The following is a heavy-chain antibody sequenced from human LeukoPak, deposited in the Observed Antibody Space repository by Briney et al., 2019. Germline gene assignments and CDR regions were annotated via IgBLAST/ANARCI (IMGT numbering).Heavy chain of an antibody. Sequence: GGSLRLSCAASGFAFSSYGMHWVRQAPGKGLEWVAVISYDGSNKYYADSVKGRFTISRDNSKNTLYLQMNSLRAEDTAVYYCAKDLRDYGDYGGYFDYWGQGTLVTVYS. CDR3: AKDLRDYGDYGGYFDY. D-gene: IGHD4-17*01. J-gene: IGHJ4*02. CDR1: GFAFSSYG. CDR2: ISYDGSNK. V-gene: IGHV3-30*18.